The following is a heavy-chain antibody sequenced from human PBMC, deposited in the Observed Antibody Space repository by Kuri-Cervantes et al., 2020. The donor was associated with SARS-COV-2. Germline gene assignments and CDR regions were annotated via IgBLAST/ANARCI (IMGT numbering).Heavy chain of an antibody. CDR2: IYYSGST. CDR3: ARDPNANHNNWFDP. V-gene: IGHV4-59*11. J-gene: IGHJ5*02. Sequence: GSLRLSCTVSGGSISSHYWSWIRQPPGKGLEWIGYIYYSGSTNYNPSLKSRVTISVDTSKNQFSLKLSSVTAADTAVYYCARDPNANHNNWFDPWGRGTLVTVSS. CDR1: GGSISSHY. D-gene: IGHD4/OR15-4a*01.